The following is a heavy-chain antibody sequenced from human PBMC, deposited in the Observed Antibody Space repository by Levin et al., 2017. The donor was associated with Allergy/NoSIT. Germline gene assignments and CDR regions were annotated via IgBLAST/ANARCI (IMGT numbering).Heavy chain of an antibody. J-gene: IGHJ4*02. CDR2: IWYDGSNK. V-gene: IGHV3-33*01. CDR3: GREDCHGESCYAADQ. CDR1: GFTFSSYG. Sequence: GGSLRLSCAASGFTFSSYGMHWVRQAPGKGLEWVGVIWYDGSNKYYADSVRGRFTISRDDSKNTLYLQMNSLRAEDTAVYYCGREDCHGESCYAADQWGQGTLVTVSS. D-gene: IGHD2-15*01.